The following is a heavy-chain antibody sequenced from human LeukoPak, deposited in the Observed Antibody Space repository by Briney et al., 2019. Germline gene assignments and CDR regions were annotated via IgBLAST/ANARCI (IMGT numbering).Heavy chain of an antibody. D-gene: IGHD3-10*01. J-gene: IGHJ4*02. Sequence: GGSLRLSCAASGFSFSSYSMNWVRQAPGKGLEWVSSISSSSSYINYADSVKGRFTISRDNAKNSLYLQMNSLRAEDTAVYYCAREYGSGSDFDYWGQGTLVTVSS. CDR1: GFSFSSYS. CDR2: ISSSSSYI. CDR3: AREYGSGSDFDY. V-gene: IGHV3-21*01.